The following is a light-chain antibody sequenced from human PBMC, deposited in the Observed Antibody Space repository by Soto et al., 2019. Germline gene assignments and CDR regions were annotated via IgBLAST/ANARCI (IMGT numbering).Light chain of an antibody. CDR2: DAS. J-gene: IGKJ4*01. V-gene: IGKV1-27*01. Sequence: DIQMTQSPSSLCASVGDTVTISCRASQAINIYLAWYQQKPGKLPDLLIYDASTLHIGVSSRFSGSGYGTDFTLTISNLQPEDVAIYYCQRYDAAPLTFGGGTKVDIK. CDR3: QRYDAAPLT. CDR1: QAINIY.